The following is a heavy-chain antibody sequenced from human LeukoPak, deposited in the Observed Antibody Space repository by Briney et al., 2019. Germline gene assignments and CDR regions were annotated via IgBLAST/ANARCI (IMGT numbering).Heavy chain of an antibody. V-gene: IGHV1-69*13. D-gene: IGHD2-2*01. CDR3: ARDVRHRYCSSSSCYWGWLDP. Sequence: SVKVSCKASGGTFRSYAITWVRQAPGQGREWMGGIIPIFGTANYARKFQDRVTITADESTSTAYMELSSLRSEDTAVYYCARDVRHRYCSSSSCYWGWLDPWGQGTLVTVSS. CDR1: GGTFRSYA. J-gene: IGHJ5*02. CDR2: IIPIFGTA.